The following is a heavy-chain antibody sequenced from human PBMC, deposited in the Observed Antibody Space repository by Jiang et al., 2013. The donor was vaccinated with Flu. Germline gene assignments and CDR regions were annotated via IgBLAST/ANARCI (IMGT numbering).Heavy chain of an antibody. J-gene: IGHJ4*02. CDR1: GGSISSYY. Sequence: TVSGGSISSYYWSWIRQPQEGTGVDWVYLLQWEHQLXPSLKSRVTISVDTSKNQFSLKLSSVTAADTAVYYCARVNDSSGYWGSLDYWGQGTLVTVSS. D-gene: IGHD3-22*01. CDR2: LLQWEH. CDR3: ARVNDSSGYWGSLDY. V-gene: IGHV4-59*01.